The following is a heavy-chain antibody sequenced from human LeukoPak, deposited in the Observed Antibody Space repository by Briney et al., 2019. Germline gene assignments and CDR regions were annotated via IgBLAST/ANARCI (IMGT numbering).Heavy chain of an antibody. V-gene: IGHV3-30*18. D-gene: IGHD6-19*01. CDR1: GFTFSSYG. CDR2: ISYDGSNK. CDR3: EKDSRPSSGGWY. J-gene: IGHJ4*02. Sequence: PGGSLRLSCAASGFTFSSYGMHWVRQAPGKGLEWVAVISYDGSNKYYADSVKGRFTISRDNSKNTLYLQMNSLRAEDTAVYYCEKDSRPSSGGWYWGQETLVTAS.